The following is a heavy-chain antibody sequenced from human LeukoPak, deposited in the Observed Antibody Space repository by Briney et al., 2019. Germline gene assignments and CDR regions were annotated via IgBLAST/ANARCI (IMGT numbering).Heavy chain of an antibody. V-gene: IGHV1-69*04. Sequence: SVKVSCKASGGTFSSYAISWVRQAPGQGLEWMGRIIPILGIANYAQKFRGRVTITADKSTSTAYMELSSLRSEDTAVYYCASSSIAARGAFDIWGQGTMVTVSS. CDR3: ASSSIAARGAFDI. J-gene: IGHJ3*02. CDR2: IIPILGIA. D-gene: IGHD6-6*01. CDR1: GGTFSSYA.